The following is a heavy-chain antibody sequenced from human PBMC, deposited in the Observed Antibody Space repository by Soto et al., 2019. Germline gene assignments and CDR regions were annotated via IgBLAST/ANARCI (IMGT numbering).Heavy chain of an antibody. CDR1: GFTFSSYA. Sequence: GGSLRLSCAASGFTFSSYAMHWVRQAPGKGLEWVAVISYDGSNKYYADSVKGRFTISRDNSKNTLYLQMNSLRAEDTAVYYCARVKSSSLADYWGQGTLVTVSS. J-gene: IGHJ4*02. CDR3: ARVKSSSLADY. V-gene: IGHV3-30-3*01. D-gene: IGHD6-6*01. CDR2: ISYDGSNK.